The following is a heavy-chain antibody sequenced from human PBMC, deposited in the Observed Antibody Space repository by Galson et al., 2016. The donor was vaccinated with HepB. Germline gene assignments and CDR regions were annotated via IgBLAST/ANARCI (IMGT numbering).Heavy chain of an antibody. CDR2: INNNDDST. CDR3: ARVDSNYYDSSDNYLRDYFDY. V-gene: IGHV3-23*01. CDR1: GFTFSNYA. D-gene: IGHD3-22*01. Sequence: SLRLSCAASGFTFSNYAMTWVRQAPGKGLEWISTINNNDDSTYYADSVQGRFTISRDNAKSSLYLQMHSLRAEDTAVYYCARVDSNYYDSSDNYLRDYFDYWGPGTLVSVSS. J-gene: IGHJ4*02.